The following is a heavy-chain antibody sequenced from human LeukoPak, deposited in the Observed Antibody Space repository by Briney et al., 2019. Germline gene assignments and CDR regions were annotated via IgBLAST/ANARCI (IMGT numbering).Heavy chain of an antibody. J-gene: IGHJ5*02. D-gene: IGHD3-9*01. CDR2: IYYSGTT. V-gene: IGHV4-39*01. Sequence: PSETLSLTCTVSGGSISSSSYYWGWIRQPPGKGLEWIGNIYYSGTTFYNPSLKSRVTISIDTSKNRFSLKLSSVTAADTAVYYCARRRVIIPNEFDPWGQGTLVTVSS. CDR3: ARRRVIIPNEFDP. CDR1: GGSISSSSYY.